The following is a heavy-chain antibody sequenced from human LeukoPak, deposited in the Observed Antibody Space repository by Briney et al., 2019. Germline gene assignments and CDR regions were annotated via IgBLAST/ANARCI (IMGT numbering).Heavy chain of an antibody. D-gene: IGHD3-3*01. CDR1: GGSISSGDYY. J-gene: IGHJ4*02. CDR2: IYYSGST. CDR3: AGDYDLWSGYLDY. V-gene: IGHV4-61*08. Sequence: SQTLSLTCTVSGGSISSGDYYWSWTRQPPGKGLEWIGYIYYSGSTNYNPSLKSRVTMSVDTSKNRFSVKLSSVTAADTAVYYCAGDYDLWSGYLDYWGQGTLVTVSS.